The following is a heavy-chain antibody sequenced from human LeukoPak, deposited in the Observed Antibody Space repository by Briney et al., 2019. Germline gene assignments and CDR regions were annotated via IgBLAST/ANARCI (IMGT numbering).Heavy chain of an antibody. CDR3: TTGYGSTWYG. V-gene: IGHV3-15*01. CDR2: IKSKIDGGTT. CDR1: GSTFSIAW. J-gene: IGHJ4*02. D-gene: IGHD6-13*01. Sequence: GGSLRLSCAASGSTFSIAWMNWVRQTPGKGLELVGHIKSKIDGGTTDYAEPVKSRLTISRDDSKNTVYLQMNSLKTEDTAVYYCTTGYGSTWYGWGQGTLVTVSS.